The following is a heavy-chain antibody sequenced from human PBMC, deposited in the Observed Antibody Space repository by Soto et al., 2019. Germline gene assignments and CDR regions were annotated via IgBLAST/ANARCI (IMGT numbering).Heavy chain of an antibody. CDR1: GYTLTELS. D-gene: IGHD2-2*02. V-gene: IGHV1-24*01. J-gene: IGHJ6*02. CDR3: ATGYCSSTSCYRDGMDV. Sequence: ASVKVSCKVSGYTLTELSMHWVRQAPGKGLEWVGGFDPEDGETIYAQKFQGRVTMTEDTSTDTAYMELSSLRSEDTAVYYCATGYCSSTSCYRDGMDVWGQGTTVTVSS. CDR2: FDPEDGET.